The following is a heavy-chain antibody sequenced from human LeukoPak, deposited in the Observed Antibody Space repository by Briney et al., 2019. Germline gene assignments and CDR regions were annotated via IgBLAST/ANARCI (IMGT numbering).Heavy chain of an antibody. D-gene: IGHD3-9*01. CDR3: ARDVQSQLRYFDWLLNS. CDR2: IWYDGGNK. V-gene: IGHV3-33*01. CDR1: GFSFSSYG. J-gene: IGHJ4*02. Sequence: TGRSLRLSCAASGFSFSSYGMHWVRRAPGKGLEWVAVIWYDGGNKYYADSVMGRFTISRDNSKNTLYLQMNSLRAEDTAVYYCARDVQSQLRYFDWLLNSWGQGTLVTVSS.